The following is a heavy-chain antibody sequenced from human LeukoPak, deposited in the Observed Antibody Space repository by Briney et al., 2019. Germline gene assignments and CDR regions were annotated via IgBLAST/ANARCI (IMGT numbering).Heavy chain of an antibody. D-gene: IGHD6-19*01. CDR1: GYSFTSYW. Sequence: GESLMISCKASGYSFTSYWISWVRQMPGEGLEWMGRIDPTDSETNYSPSFQGHVTISADKSISTAYLQWSSLKASDTAMYYSVRTRYIPVDDYWGQGTLITVS. CDR2: IDPTDSET. J-gene: IGHJ4*02. CDR3: VRTRYIPVDDY. V-gene: IGHV5-10-1*01.